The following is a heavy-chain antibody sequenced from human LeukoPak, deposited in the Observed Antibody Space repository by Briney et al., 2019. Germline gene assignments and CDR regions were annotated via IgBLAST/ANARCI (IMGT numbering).Heavy chain of an antibody. CDR2: VYYDGRNK. J-gene: IGHJ4*02. D-gene: IGHD6-6*01. Sequence: GGSLRLSCAASGFTFRNYLMHWVRQAPGKGLEWVAFVYYDGRNKFYAASVKGRFTISRDNSRNSLYIQMNSLRTEDSAVYYCVKDQGQVYGYFDSWGQGTLVTVSS. V-gene: IGHV3-30*02. CDR3: VKDQGQVYGYFDS. CDR1: GFTFRNYL.